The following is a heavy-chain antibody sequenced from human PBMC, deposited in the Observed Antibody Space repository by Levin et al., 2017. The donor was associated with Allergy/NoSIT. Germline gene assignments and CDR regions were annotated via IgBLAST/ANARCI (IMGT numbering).Heavy chain of an antibody. J-gene: IGHJ4*02. V-gene: IGHV3-7*04. CDR3: ARNNWYRFDY. D-gene: IGHD1-1*01. Sequence: GGSLRLSCAASGFSFSSDWMIWVRQAPGKGLEWVANINVDGSEKYYVDSVKGRFTISRDNAKNSLDLQMNSLRAEDTAVYYCARNNWYRFDYWGQGTLVTVSS. CDR1: GFSFSSDW. CDR2: INVDGSEK.